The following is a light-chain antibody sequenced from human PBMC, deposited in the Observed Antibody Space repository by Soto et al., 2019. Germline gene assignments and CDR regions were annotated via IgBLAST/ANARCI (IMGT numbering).Light chain of an antibody. CDR2: EVN. V-gene: IGLV2-8*01. CDR3: SSCAGIYHYLV. CDR1: SSDIGGYNS. Sequence: QSALTQPPSASGSPGQSVTISCTGTSSDIGGYNSVSWYQQHPGKAPRLMIYEVNKRPSGVPDRFSGSKSGYTASLTVSGLQTEDEAFYYCSSCAGIYHYLVFGGGTKLTVL. J-gene: IGLJ3*02.